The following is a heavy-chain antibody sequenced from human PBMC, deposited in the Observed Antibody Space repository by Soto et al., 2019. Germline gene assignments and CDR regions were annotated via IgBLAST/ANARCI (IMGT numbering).Heavy chain of an antibody. CDR1: GYTFTGYY. V-gene: IGHV1-2*04. J-gene: IGHJ6*03. Sequence: GASVKVSCKASGYTFTGYYMHWVRQAPGQGLEWMGWINPNSGGTSYAQKFQGWVTMTRNTSISTAYMELSRLRSEDTAVYYCARAVLGYGDTPERYYMDVWGKGTTVTVSS. CDR3: ARAVLGYGDTPERYYMDV. CDR2: INPNSGGT. D-gene: IGHD4-17*01.